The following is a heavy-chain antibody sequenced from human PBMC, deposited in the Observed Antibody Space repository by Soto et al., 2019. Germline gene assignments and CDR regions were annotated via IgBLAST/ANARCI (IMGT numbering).Heavy chain of an antibody. Sequence: QVQLVESGGGVVQPGRSLRLSCAASGFTFSSYGMHWVRQAPGKGLEWVAVISYDGSNKYYADSVKGRFTISRDNSKNTLELQMNSLRAEDTAVYYCAKVNCSGGSCYWDYWGQGTLVTVSS. V-gene: IGHV3-30*18. J-gene: IGHJ4*02. D-gene: IGHD2-15*01. CDR3: AKVNCSGGSCYWDY. CDR2: ISYDGSNK. CDR1: GFTFSSYG.